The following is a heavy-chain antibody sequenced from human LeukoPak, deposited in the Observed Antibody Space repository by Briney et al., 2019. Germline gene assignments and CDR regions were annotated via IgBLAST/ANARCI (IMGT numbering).Heavy chain of an antibody. Sequence: PGGSLRLSCPASGFTFDDYAMHGVRQAPGKGLEWVSGISWNSGSIGYADSVKGRFTISRDNAKNSLYLQMNSLRAEDTALYYCAKEQMAGAFDYWGQGTLVTVSS. CDR2: ISWNSGSI. CDR3: AKEQMAGAFDY. CDR1: GFTFDDYA. V-gene: IGHV3-9*01. D-gene: IGHD6-19*01. J-gene: IGHJ4*02.